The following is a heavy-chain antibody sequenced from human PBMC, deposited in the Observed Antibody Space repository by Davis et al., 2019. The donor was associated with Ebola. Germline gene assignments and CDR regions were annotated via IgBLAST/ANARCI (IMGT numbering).Heavy chain of an antibody. CDR1: GFTFSTYW. D-gene: IGHD1-20*01. Sequence: GESLKISCTASGFTFSTYWTHWVRQAPGKGLEWVSRIKRDGSTTTYADSVKGRFTISRDNAKNTLYLQMNSLRAEDTAVYFCARDYNWNQVDYWGQGTLVTVSS. CDR2: IKRDGSTT. J-gene: IGHJ4*02. CDR3: ARDYNWNQVDY. V-gene: IGHV3-74*01.